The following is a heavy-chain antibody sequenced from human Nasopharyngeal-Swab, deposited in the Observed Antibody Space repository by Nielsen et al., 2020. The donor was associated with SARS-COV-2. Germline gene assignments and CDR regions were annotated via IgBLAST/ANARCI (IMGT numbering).Heavy chain of an antibody. J-gene: IGHJ4*02. V-gene: IGHV3-30-3*01. Sequence: GESLKISCAGSRFTFGAYPMYWVRQAPGKGLEWVAVISYDGSNKYYADSVKGRFTISRDNSKNTLYLQMNSLRAEDTAVYYCAREGGSYYFDYWGQGTLVTVSS. D-gene: IGHD1-26*01. CDR3: AREGGSYYFDY. CDR1: RFTFGAYP. CDR2: ISYDGSNK.